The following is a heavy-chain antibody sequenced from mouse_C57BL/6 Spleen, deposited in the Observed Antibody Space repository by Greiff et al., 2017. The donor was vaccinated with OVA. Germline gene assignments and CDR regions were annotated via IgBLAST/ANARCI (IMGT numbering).Heavy chain of an antibody. Sequence: VMLVESGAELARPGASVKLSCKASGYTFTSYGISWVKQRPGQGLEWIGEIYPRSGNTYYNEKFKGKATLTADKSSSTAYMELRSLTSEDSAVYFCARGRDYDDYAMDYWGQGTSVTVSS. J-gene: IGHJ4*01. CDR2: IYPRSGNT. D-gene: IGHD2-4*01. V-gene: IGHV1-81*01. CDR3: ARGRDYDDYAMDY. CDR1: GYTFTSYG.